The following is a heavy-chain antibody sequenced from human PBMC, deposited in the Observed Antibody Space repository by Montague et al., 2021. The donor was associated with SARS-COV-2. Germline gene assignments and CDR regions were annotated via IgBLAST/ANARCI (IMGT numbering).Heavy chain of an antibody. CDR1: GFTFSSYA. CDR2: ISGSGSST. J-gene: IGHJ4*02. CDR3: AKGPSSMIVVVIGSYFDY. D-gene: IGHD3-22*01. V-gene: IGHV3-23*01. Sequence: SLRLSCAASGFTFSSYAMNWVRQAPGKGLEWVSVISGSGSSTYYADSVXGRFTISRDNSKNTLYLQMNSLRAEDTAVYYCAKGPSSMIVVVIGSYFDYWGQGTLVTVSS.